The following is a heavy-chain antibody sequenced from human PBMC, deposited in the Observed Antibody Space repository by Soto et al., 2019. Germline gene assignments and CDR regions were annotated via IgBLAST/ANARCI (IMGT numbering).Heavy chain of an antibody. V-gene: IGHV4-59*01. CDR1: GSSISPFY. D-gene: IGHD4-17*01. CDR3: ARVGGYYGDYPNFDY. CDR2: IYYTGST. Sequence: SETLSLTCAVSGSSISPFYWAWIRQPPGKGLEWIGNIYYTGSTNYNPSHRSRVTISVDTSKKQVSLKVTSVTAADTAVYYCARVGGYYGDYPNFDYWGQGTLVTVSS. J-gene: IGHJ4*02.